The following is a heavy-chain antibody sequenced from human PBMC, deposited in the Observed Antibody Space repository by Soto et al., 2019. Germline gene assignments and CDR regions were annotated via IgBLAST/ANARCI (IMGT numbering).Heavy chain of an antibody. CDR2: IDPSDSYT. Sequence: GESLKISCKGSGYSFTSYWISWVRQMPGKGLEWMGRIDPSDSYTNYSPSFQGHVTISADKSISTAYLQWSSLKASDTAMYYFAIIGRYSHEYYYYYYGMDVSARGSTVTVS. D-gene: IGHD1-26*01. CDR1: GYSFTSYW. CDR3: AIIGRYSHEYYYYYYGMDV. J-gene: IGHJ6*02. V-gene: IGHV5-10-1*01.